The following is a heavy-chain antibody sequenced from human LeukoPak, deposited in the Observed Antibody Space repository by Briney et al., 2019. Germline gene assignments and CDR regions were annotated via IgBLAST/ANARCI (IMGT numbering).Heavy chain of an antibody. Sequence: ASVKVSCKASGYTFTSYGISWVRQAPGQGLEWMGWISAYNGNTNYAQKLQGRVTMTTDTSTSTAYMELRSLRSDDTAVYYCARGDYYDSSGYYFPYFDYWGQGTLVTVSS. CDR2: ISAYNGNT. CDR3: ARGDYYDSSGYYFPYFDY. D-gene: IGHD3-22*01. V-gene: IGHV1-18*01. CDR1: GYTFTSYG. J-gene: IGHJ4*02.